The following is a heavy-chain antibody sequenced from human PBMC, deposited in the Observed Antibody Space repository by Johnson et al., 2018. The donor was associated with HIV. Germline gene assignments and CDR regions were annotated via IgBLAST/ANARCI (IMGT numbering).Heavy chain of an antibody. CDR1: GFTFSSYW. CDR3: AKGHDILTGYYFDAFDI. J-gene: IGHJ3*02. Sequence: VQVVESGGGLVKPGGSLRLSCAASGFTFSSYWMSWVRQAPGKGLEWVALISYDGSNTYYADSVRGRFTLSRDKSTNTLYLQMNSLRAEDTAVYYCAKGHDILTGYYFDAFDIWGQGTMVTVSS. CDR2: ISYDGSNT. V-gene: IGHV3-30*18. D-gene: IGHD3-9*01.